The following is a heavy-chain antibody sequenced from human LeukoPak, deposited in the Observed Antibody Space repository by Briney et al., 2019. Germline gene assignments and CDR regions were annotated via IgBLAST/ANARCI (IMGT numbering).Heavy chain of an antibody. V-gene: IGHV3-23*01. CDR3: AKDPSSGRGWYFDL. CDR1: GFTFSSYA. D-gene: IGHD3-22*01. J-gene: IGHJ2*01. Sequence: PGGSLRLSCAASGFTFSSYAMSWVRQAPGKGLEWVSAISASGGSTYYADSVKGRFTISRDNSKNTLFLLMNSLRAEDTAVYYCAKDPSSGRGWYFDLWGRGTLVTVSS. CDR2: ISASGGST.